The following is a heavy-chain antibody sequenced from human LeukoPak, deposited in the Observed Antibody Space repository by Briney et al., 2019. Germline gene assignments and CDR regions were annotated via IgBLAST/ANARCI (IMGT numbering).Heavy chain of an antibody. Sequence: GGSLRLSCAASGFTFSSHWMHWVRQAPRKGLVWVSRINSDGSSTSYADSVKGRFTISRDNAKNTLYLQMNSLRAEDTAVYYCARGYYYGLWGQGTLVTVSS. J-gene: IGHJ4*02. V-gene: IGHV3-74*01. D-gene: IGHD3-10*01. CDR1: GFTFSSHW. CDR3: ARGYYYGL. CDR2: INSDGSST.